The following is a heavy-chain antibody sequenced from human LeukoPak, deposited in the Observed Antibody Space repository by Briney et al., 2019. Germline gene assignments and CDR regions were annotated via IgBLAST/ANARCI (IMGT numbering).Heavy chain of an antibody. D-gene: IGHD3-22*01. CDR1: GGSISNYY. J-gene: IGHJ4*02. CDR2: ISSSGST. Sequence: SETLSLTCTVSGGSISNYYWNWIRQPPGKGLEGIGYISSSGSTNYNPSLKSRVTISVDTSKNQLSLKLSSGTAAVTAVYYCARQDPHYYDSSDVYPNPFDFWGQGTLVTVSS. CDR3: ARQDPHYYDSSDVYPNPFDF. V-gene: IGHV4-59*08.